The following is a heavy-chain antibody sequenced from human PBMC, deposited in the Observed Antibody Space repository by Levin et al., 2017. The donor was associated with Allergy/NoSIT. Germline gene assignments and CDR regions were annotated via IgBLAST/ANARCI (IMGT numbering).Heavy chain of an antibody. J-gene: IGHJ3*02. CDR2: IRWNSGSI. V-gene: IGHV3-9*01. Sequence: HTGGSLRLSCAASGFTFDDYAMHWVRQAPGKGLEWVSGIRWNSGSIAYADSVKGRFTISRDNAKNSLYLQMNSLRAEDTALYYCAKDMAPGCTGGVCYTGDAFDIWGQGTMVTVSS. CDR3: AKDMAPGCTGGVCYTGDAFDI. CDR1: GFTFDDYA. D-gene: IGHD2-8*02.